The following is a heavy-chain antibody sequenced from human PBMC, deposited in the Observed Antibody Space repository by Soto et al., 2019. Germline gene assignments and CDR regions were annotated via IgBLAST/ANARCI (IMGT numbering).Heavy chain of an antibody. CDR3: ARDLIGYYYDSSGHDY. CDR2: ISSSSSTI. Sequence: PGGSLRLSCAASGFTFSSYSMNWVRQAPGKGLEWVSYISSSSSTIYYADSVKGRFTISRDNAKNSLYLQMNSLRDEDTAVYYCARDLIGYYYDSSGHDYWGQGTLVTVSS. V-gene: IGHV3-48*02. J-gene: IGHJ4*02. D-gene: IGHD3-22*01. CDR1: GFTFSSYS.